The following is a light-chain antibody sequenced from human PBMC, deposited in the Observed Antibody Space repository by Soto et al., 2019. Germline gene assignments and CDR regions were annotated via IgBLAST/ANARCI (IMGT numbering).Light chain of an antibody. CDR3: QSYDSSLSAWV. CDR1: SSNIGAGYD. Sequence: QSVLTQPPSVSGAPGQRITISCTGSSSNIGAGYDVPWYQQFPGTAPKLLIYGSTNRPSGVADRVSGSKSGTSASLAITGLQAEDEADYYCQSYDSSLSAWVFGGGTKLTVL. J-gene: IGLJ3*02. CDR2: GST. V-gene: IGLV1-40*01.